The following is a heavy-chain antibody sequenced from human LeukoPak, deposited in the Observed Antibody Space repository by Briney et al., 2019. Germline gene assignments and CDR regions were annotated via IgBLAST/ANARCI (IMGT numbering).Heavy chain of an antibody. D-gene: IGHD3-3*01. CDR3: ARSPASYYDFWSGYYPFDY. CDR2: IYSGGST. CDR1: GFTVSSNY. Sequence: GGSLRLSCAASGFTVSSNYMSWVRQAPGKGLEWVSVIYSGGSTYHADSVKGRLTISRDNSKNTLYLQMNSLRAEDTAVYYCARSPASYYDFWSGYYPFDYWGQGTLVTVSS. V-gene: IGHV3-53*01. J-gene: IGHJ4*02.